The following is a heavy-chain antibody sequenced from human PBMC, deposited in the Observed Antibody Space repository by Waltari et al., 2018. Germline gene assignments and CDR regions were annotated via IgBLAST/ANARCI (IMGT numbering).Heavy chain of an antibody. CDR1: GFTFSTYS. CDR3: ARACDGDCYLSDF. D-gene: IGHD2-21*01. J-gene: IGHJ4*02. CDR2: ISNSDTYI. Sequence: EVQLVESGGGLVKPGGSLRLSCAASGFTFSTYSMNWVRQAPGKGLEWVSSISNSDTYIYYADSVKARFTISRDNAKNSLFLQMNSLRVEDTAVYYCARACDGDCYLSDFWGQGTLVTVSS. V-gene: IGHV3-21*01.